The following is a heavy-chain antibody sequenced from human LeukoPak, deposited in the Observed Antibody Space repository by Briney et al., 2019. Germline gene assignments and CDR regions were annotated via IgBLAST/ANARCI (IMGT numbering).Heavy chain of an antibody. Sequence: GGSLRLSCAASGFTFSNAYMNWVRQAPGKGLEWVGRIKPKTDGGTTEYAAPVKGRFSISRDDSKNMLYLQMNSLRAEDTAVYYCARESWGSSGWYPHYYYYGMDVWGQGTTVTVSS. D-gene: IGHD6-19*01. CDR3: ARESWGSSGWYPHYYYYGMDV. CDR2: IKPKTDGGTT. J-gene: IGHJ6*02. V-gene: IGHV3-15*07. CDR1: GFTFSNAY.